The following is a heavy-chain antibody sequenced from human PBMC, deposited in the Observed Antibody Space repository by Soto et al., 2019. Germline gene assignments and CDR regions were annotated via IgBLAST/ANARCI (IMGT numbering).Heavy chain of an antibody. CDR1: GGSFSGYY. D-gene: IGHD3-3*01. CDR2: INHSGST. CDR3: ARGILRFLEWSRPRNNWFDP. Sequence: SSETLSLTCAVYGGSFSGYYLSWIRQPPGKGLEWIGEINHSGSTNYNPSLKSRVTISVDTSKNQFSLKLSSVTAADTAVYYCARGILRFLEWSRPRNNWFDPWGQGTLVTVSS. J-gene: IGHJ5*02. V-gene: IGHV4-34*01.